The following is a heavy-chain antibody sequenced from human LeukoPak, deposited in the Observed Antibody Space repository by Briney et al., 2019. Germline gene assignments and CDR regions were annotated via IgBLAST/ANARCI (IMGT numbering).Heavy chain of an antibody. CDR2: ISGSGGST. CDR3: AKDPYGYSGSHFDY. V-gene: IGHV3-23*01. J-gene: IGHJ4*02. CDR1: GFTFSSYA. Sequence: GGSLRLSCAASGFTFSSYAMSWVRQAPGKGLEWVSAISGSGGSTYYADSVKGRFTISSDNSKNTLYLQMNSLRAEDTAVYYCAKDPYGYSGSHFDYWGQGTLVTVSS. D-gene: IGHD1-26*01.